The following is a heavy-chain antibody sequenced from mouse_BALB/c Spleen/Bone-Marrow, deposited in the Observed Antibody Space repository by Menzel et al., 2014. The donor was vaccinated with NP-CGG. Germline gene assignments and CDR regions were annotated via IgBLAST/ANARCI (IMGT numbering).Heavy chain of an antibody. Sequence: EVQGVESRPDLVKPSQSLSLTCTVTGYSITSGYRWHWIRQFPGNKLEWMVYIHYSGYTNYNPSLKSRISITRDTSKNQFFLQLNSVTTEDTATYYFARDPMYYYGSIFFYWGQGPTLTVSS. CDR3: ARDPMYYYGSIFFY. D-gene: IGHD1-1*01. CDR1: GYSITSGYR. J-gene: IGHJ2*01. CDR2: IHYSGYT. V-gene: IGHV3-1*02.